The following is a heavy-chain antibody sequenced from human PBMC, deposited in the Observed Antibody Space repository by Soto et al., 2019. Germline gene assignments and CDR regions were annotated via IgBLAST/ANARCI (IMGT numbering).Heavy chain of an antibody. Sequence: VSVKVSCKTSGYTFTNFVISWVRQAPGQGLEWMGWLNPNSGGTQYGQKFQGRVTLTRDRSISTAYMELSGLTSDDTAVYYCARGLYTSDCYFDYWGQGTLVTVSS. CDR1: GYTFTNFV. CDR2: LNPNSGGT. D-gene: IGHD6-19*01. V-gene: IGHV1-2*02. CDR3: ARGLYTSDCYFDY. J-gene: IGHJ4*02.